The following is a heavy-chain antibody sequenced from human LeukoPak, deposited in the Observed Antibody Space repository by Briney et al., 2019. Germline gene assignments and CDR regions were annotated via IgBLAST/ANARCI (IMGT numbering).Heavy chain of an antibody. Sequence: ASVKVSCKASGYTFTSYYMHWVRQAPGQGLEWMGIINPSGGSTSYAQKFQGRVTMSRDTSTSTVYMELSSLRSEDTAVYYCARDVGYSGYDRYYMDVWGKGTTVTISS. CDR3: ARDVGYSGYDRYYMDV. CDR2: INPSGGST. D-gene: IGHD5-12*01. J-gene: IGHJ6*03. V-gene: IGHV1-46*01. CDR1: GYTFTSYY.